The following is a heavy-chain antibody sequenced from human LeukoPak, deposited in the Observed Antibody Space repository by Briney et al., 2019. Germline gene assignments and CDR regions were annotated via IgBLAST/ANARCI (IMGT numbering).Heavy chain of an antibody. CDR3: ARASEPGMQLWLQFDY. CDR2: ITSSGIT. CDR1: GFTFSNYG. V-gene: IGHV3-23*01. J-gene: IGHJ4*02. D-gene: IGHD5-18*01. Sequence: GGSLRLSCAASGFTFSNYGMNWVRQAPGKGLEWVSGITSSGITYYADSVKGRFTVSRDSSKNTLYLQMNSLRAEHTAVYYCARASEPGMQLWLQFDYWGQGTLVTVSS.